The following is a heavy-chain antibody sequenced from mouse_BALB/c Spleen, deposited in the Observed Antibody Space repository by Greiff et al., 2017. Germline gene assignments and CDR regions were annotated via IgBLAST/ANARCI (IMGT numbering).Heavy chain of an antibody. CDR3: ARSPVYYGYDVGFDY. CDR2: INPSNGRT. CDR1: GYTFTSYW. V-gene: IGHV1S81*02. Sequence: VQLQQPGAELVKPGASVKLSCKASGYTFTSYWMHWVKQRPGQGLEWIGEINPSNGRTNYNEKFKSKATLTVDKSSSTAYMQLSSLTSEDSAVYYCARSPVYYGYDVGFDYWDQGTTLTVSS. J-gene: IGHJ2*01. D-gene: IGHD2-2*01.